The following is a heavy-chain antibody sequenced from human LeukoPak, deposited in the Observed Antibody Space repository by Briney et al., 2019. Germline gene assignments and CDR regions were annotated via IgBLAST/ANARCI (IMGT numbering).Heavy chain of an antibody. CDR2: ISSTSTYI. Sequence: GGSLRLSCTASGFTFSSYGMGWVRQAPGKGLEWVSSISSTSTYIDYADSVKGRFTVSRDNAKNSLYLQMDSLRAEDTAVYYCARDPPSRGTRYFDYWAREPWSPSPQ. CDR1: GFTFSSYG. D-gene: IGHD3-16*01. V-gene: IGHV3-21*01. J-gene: IGHJ4*02. CDR3: ARDPPSRGTRYFDY.